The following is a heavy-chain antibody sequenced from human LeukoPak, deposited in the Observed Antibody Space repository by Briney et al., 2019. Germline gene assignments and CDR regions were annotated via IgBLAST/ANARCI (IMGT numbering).Heavy chain of an antibody. Sequence: GASVKVSCKTSGYTFTTYYMHWVRQAPGQGLEWMGIINPSGGTTNYAQKFQGRVTMTRDTSTTTLYMELSSLRSEDTAVYYCARGRPSSGCSFDYWGQGTLVTVSS. J-gene: IGHJ4*02. CDR1: GYTFTTYY. V-gene: IGHV1-46*01. D-gene: IGHD6-19*01. CDR3: ARGRPSSGCSFDY. CDR2: INPSGGTT.